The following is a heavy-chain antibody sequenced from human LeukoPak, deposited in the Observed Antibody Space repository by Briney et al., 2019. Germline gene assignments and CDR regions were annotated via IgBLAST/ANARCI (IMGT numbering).Heavy chain of an antibody. CDR1: GFTFGSYS. CDR2: ISSSSSYI. Sequence: GGSLRLSCAASGFTFGSYSMNWVRQAPGKGLEWVSSISSSSSYIYYADSVKGQFTISRDNAKNSLYLQMNSLRAEDTAVYYCARGGFYDYVWGSYRIDYWGRGTLVTVSS. CDR3: ARGGFYDYVWGSYRIDY. V-gene: IGHV3-21*01. J-gene: IGHJ4*02. D-gene: IGHD3-16*02.